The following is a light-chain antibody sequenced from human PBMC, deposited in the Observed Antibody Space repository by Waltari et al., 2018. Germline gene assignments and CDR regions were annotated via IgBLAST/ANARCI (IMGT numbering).Light chain of an antibody. V-gene: IGKV3-20*01. CDR2: GAS. CDR1: QSVSMT. Sequence: EIVLTQSPGTLSLSPGERATLSCRASQSVSMTLAGYQQKPGQAHRLLIYGASTRATGIPERFSCGGSGTDFSLTISRLEPEDFAVYYCQHYVRLPVTFGQGTKVEIK. CDR3: QHYVRLPVT. J-gene: IGKJ1*01.